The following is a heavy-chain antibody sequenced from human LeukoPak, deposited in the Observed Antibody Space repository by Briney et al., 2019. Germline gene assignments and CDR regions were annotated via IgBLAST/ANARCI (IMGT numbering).Heavy chain of an antibody. Sequence: GVSLRLSCAASGFTFSSYWMHWVPQAPGKGLVWVSRINSDGSSTSYADCVKGRFPISRDNAKNTLYLQMNSLRAEDTAVYYCARDPNYLFDYWGQGTLVTVSS. CDR1: GFTFSSYW. J-gene: IGHJ4*02. CDR3: ARDPNYLFDY. V-gene: IGHV3-74*01. CDR2: INSDGSST. D-gene: IGHD4/OR15-4a*01.